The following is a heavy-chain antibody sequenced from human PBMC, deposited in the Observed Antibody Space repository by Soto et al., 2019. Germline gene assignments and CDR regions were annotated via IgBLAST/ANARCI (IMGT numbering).Heavy chain of an antibody. J-gene: IGHJ3*01. CDR1: GFTFSSYA. CDR2: ISGGGGST. Sequence: EVRLLESGGNLVQPGGSLTLSCAASGFTFSSYALSWVRQAPGKGLEWVSGISGGGGSTYNAESVKGRFTISRDNSKNTLYFNMNGLRAEDTALYYWAKTAGGYTTEGDLDLWGQGTRLTVSS. V-gene: IGHV3-23*01. CDR3: AKTAGGYTTEGDLDL. D-gene: IGHD3-16*02.